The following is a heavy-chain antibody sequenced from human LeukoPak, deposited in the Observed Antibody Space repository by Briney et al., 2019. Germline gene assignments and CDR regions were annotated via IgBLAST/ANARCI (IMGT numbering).Heavy chain of an antibody. D-gene: IGHD3-9*01. V-gene: IGHV3-48*04. CDR1: GFTFSSYS. CDR3: ARDILTGSQSRFQH. Sequence: PGGSLRLSCAASGFTFSSYSMTWVRQAPGKGLEWISYISSSGSTIYYGDSVKGRFTISRDNAKNSLYLQMNSLRAEDTAVYYCARDILTGSQSRFQHWGQGTLVTVSS. J-gene: IGHJ1*01. CDR2: ISSSGSTI.